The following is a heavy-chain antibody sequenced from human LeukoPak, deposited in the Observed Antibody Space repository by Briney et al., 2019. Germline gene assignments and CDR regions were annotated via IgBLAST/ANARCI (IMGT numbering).Heavy chain of an antibody. CDR2: INPNSGGT. CDR3: ARDKEYSGYDQHFDY. D-gene: IGHD5-12*01. J-gene: IGHJ4*02. V-gene: IGHV1-2*02. Sequence: GASVKVSCKASGYTFTGYYMHWVRQAPGQGLERMGWINPNSGGTNYAQKFQGRVTMTRDTSISTAYMELSRLRSDDTAVYYCARDKEYSGYDQHFDYWGQGTLVTVSS. CDR1: GYTFTGYY.